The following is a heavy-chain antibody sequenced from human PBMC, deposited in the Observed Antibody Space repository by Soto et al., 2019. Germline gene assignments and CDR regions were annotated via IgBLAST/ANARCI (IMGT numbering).Heavy chain of an antibody. CDR2: IYYSGST. J-gene: IGHJ4*03. CDR3: AGHTRCTSYFDY. D-gene: IGHD2-2*01. Sequence: SETMRLTWTVAGGSISNYNCSWIRQPPEKELEWIGYIYYSGSTNYNPSLKSRVTISVDTSKNQCYLKLSSVTAADTAVYYSAGHTRCTSYFDYWGQGTLGTVS. CDR1: GGSISNYN. V-gene: IGHV4-59*08.